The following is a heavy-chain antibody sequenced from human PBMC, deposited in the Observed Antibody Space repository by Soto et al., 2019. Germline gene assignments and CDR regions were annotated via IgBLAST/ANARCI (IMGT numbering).Heavy chain of an antibody. J-gene: IGHJ4*02. CDR1: GGSISSYY. CDR2: IYYSGST. V-gene: IGHV4-59*01. Sequence: SETLSLTCTVSGGSISSYYWSWIRQPPGKGLEWIGYIYYSGSTNYNPSLKSRVTISVDTSKNQFSLKLSSVTAADTAVYYCALALVFGVVTYLFDYWGQGTQVTGSS. CDR3: ALALVFGVVTYLFDY. D-gene: IGHD3-3*01.